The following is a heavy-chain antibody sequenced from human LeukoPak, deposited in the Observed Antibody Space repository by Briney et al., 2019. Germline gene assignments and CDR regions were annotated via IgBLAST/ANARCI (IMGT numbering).Heavy chain of an antibody. CDR2: INHSGST. V-gene: IGHV4-34*01. Sequence: SETLSLTCAVYGGSFSGYYWSWIRQPPGKGLEWVGEINHSGSTNYNPSLKSRGTISADTSKNQFSLKLSSVTAADTAVYYCAREGGLLDTSSYWYFDLWGRGTLVTVSS. CDR1: GGSFSGYY. D-gene: IGHD3/OR15-3a*01. J-gene: IGHJ2*01. CDR3: AREGGLLDTSSYWYFDL.